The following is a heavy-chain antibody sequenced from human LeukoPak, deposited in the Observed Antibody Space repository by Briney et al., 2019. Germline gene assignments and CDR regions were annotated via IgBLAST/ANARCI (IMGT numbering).Heavy chain of an antibody. J-gene: IGHJ4*02. CDR3: ARELLGAFDY. D-gene: IGHD7-27*01. V-gene: IGHV3-30-3*01. Sequence: PGGSLRLSCAASGFTFSTYAMHWARQALGKGLEWVAVISYDGSKKYYADSVKGRFIISRDNSKNTLYLQMNSLRAEDTAVYYCARELLGAFDYWGQGTLVTVSS. CDR1: GFTFSTYA. CDR2: ISYDGSKK.